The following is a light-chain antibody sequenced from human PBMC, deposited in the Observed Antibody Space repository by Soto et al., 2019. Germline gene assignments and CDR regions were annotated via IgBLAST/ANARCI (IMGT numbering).Light chain of an antibody. Sequence: EIVFTQSPGTLSLSPEERATLSCRASQTVSSARLAWFQQKPGQAPRLLIYGASSRAPGIPDRFSGSGSETDFTLTITRLESEDFAVYSCHQYGSSPWTFGQGTKVDIK. J-gene: IGKJ1*01. CDR3: HQYGSSPWT. V-gene: IGKV3-20*01. CDR1: QTVSSAR. CDR2: GAS.